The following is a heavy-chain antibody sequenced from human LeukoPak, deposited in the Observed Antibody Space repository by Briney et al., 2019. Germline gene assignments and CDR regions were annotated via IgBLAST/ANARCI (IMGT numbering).Heavy chain of an antibody. CDR1: GFTFSSYE. J-gene: IGHJ6*03. CDR2: ISSSGSTI. Sequence: PGGSLRLSCAASGFTFSSYEMNWVRQAPGKGLEWVSYISSSGSTIYYADSVKGRFTISRDNAKTSLYLQMNSLRGEDTAVYYCARDGRLGYYGSRETTYMDVWGKGTTVTISS. D-gene: IGHD3-10*01. V-gene: IGHV3-48*03. CDR3: ARDGRLGYYGSRETTYMDV.